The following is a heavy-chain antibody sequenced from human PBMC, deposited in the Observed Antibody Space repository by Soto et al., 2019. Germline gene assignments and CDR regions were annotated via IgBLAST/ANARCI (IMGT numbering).Heavy chain of an antibody. CDR1: GFTFSSYA. CDR3: AKAASSGGNSVGLDAFDI. J-gene: IGHJ3*02. CDR2: ISGSGGST. Sequence: GGSLRLSCAASGFTFSSYAMSWVRQAPGKGLEWVSAISGSGGSTYYADSVKGRFTISRDNSKNTLYLQMNSLRAEDTAVYYCAKAASSGGNSVGLDAFDIWGQGTMVTVSS. D-gene: IGHD2-21*02. V-gene: IGHV3-23*01.